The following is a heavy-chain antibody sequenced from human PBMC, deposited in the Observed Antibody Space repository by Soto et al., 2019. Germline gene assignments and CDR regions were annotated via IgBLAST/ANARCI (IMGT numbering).Heavy chain of an antibody. J-gene: IGHJ5*02. V-gene: IGHV4-34*01. CDR3: ASYYDFWSGPYFDP. D-gene: IGHD3-3*01. CDR2: INHSGST. Sequence: SETLSLTCAVYGGSFSCYYWSWIRQPPGKGLEWIGEINHSGSTNYNPSLKSRVTISVDTSKNQFSLKLSSVTAADTAVYYCASYYDFWSGPYFDPWGQGTLVTVSS. CDR1: GGSFSCYY.